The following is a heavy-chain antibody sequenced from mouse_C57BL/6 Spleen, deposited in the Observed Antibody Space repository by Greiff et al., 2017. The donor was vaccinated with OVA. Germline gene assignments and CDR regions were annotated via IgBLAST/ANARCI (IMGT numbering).Heavy chain of an antibody. V-gene: IGHV1-69*01. J-gene: IGHJ2*01. CDR3: ARGHRDYFDY. CDR1: GYTFTSYW. Sequence: VQLQQPGAELVMPGASVKLSCKASGYTFTSYWMHWVKQRPGQGLEWIGEIDPSDSYTNYNQKFKGKSTLTVDKSSSTAYMQLSSLTSEDSAVYYCARGHRDYFDYWGEGTTHTVSS. CDR2: IDPSDSYT.